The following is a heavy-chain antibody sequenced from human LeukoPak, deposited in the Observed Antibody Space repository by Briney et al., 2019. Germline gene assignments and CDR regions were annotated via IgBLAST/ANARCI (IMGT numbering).Heavy chain of an antibody. CDR1: GFTFSDYY. CDR2: ISSSGSTI. V-gene: IGHV3-11*01. CDR3: ASVVGATDPAEYFQH. J-gene: IGHJ1*01. D-gene: IGHD1-26*01. Sequence: PGRSLRLSCAASGFTFSDYYMSWIRQAPGKGLEWVSYISSSGSTIYYADSVKGRFTISRDNAKNSLYLQMNSLRAEDTAVYYCASVVGATDPAEYFQHWGQGTLVTVSS.